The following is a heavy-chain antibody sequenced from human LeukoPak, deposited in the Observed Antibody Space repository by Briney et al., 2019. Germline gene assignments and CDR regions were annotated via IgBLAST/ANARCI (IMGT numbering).Heavy chain of an antibody. CDR1: GFTFSSYW. CDR3: AREVNYYDSSSGFDY. D-gene: IGHD3-22*01. V-gene: IGHV3-74*01. Sequence: GGSLRLSCAASGFTFSSYWMHWVRQAPGKGLVWVSRINSDGSSTSYADSVKGRFTISRDNAKNTLYLQMNSLRAEDTAVYYCAREVNYYDSSSGFDYWGQGTLVTVSS. J-gene: IGHJ4*02. CDR2: INSDGSST.